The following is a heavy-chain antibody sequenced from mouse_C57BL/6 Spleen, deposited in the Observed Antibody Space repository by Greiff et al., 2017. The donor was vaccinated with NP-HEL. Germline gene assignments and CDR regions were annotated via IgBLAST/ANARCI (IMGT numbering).Heavy chain of an antibody. D-gene: IGHD2-4*01. CDR1: GYTFTSYW. CDR3: ARAAYDYDAAGFAY. J-gene: IGHJ3*01. V-gene: IGHV1-69*01. CDR2: IDPSDSYT. Sequence: QVQLQQPGAELVMPGASVKLSCKASGYTFTSYWMHWVKQRPGQGLEWIGEIDPSDSYTNYNQKLKGKSTLTVNKSYSTAYMQLSSLTSEDSAVYYCARAAYDYDAAGFAYWGQGTLVTVSA.